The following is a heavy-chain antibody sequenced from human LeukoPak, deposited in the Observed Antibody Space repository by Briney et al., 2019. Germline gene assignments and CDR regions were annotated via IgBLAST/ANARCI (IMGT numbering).Heavy chain of an antibody. D-gene: IGHD5-12*01. CDR2: INAGNGNT. J-gene: IGHJ4*02. Sequence: ASVKVSCKASGYTFTSYAMRWVRQAPGQRLEWMGWINAGNGNTKYSQKFQGRVTITRDTSASTAYMELSSLRSEDTAVYYCARDHNIVAPFDYRGQGTLVTVSS. CDR3: ARDHNIVAPFDY. CDR1: GYTFTSYA. V-gene: IGHV1-3*01.